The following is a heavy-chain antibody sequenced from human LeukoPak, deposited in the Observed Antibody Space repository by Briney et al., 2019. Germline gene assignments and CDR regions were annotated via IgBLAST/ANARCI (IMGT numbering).Heavy chain of an antibody. D-gene: IGHD3-3*01. J-gene: IGHJ5*02. CDR3: ARDLRSYDFWSGYFNWFDP. Sequence: PSETLSLTCTVSGGSISSYYWSWIRQPPGKGLEWIGYIYYSGSTNYNPSLKSRVTISVDTSKNQFSLKLSSVTAADTAVYYCARDLRSYDFWSGYFNWFDPWGQGTLVTVSS. V-gene: IGHV4-59*12. CDR1: GGSISSYY. CDR2: IYYSGST.